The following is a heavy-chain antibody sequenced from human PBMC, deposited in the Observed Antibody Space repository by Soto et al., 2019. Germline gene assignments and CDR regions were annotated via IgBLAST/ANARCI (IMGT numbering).Heavy chain of an antibody. D-gene: IGHD3-22*01. CDR2: INPNSGGT. J-gene: IGHJ4*02. Sequence: ASVKVSCKASGYTFTGYYMHWVRQAPGQGLEWMGWINPNSGGTNYAQKFQDWVTMTRDTSISTAYMELSRLRSDDTAVYYCARVASNYYDRSGYYFDYWGQGTLVTVSS. V-gene: IGHV1-2*04. CDR3: ARVASNYYDRSGYYFDY. CDR1: GYTFTGYY.